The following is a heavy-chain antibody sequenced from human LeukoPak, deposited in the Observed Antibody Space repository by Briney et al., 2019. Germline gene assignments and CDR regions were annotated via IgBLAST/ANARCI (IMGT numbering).Heavy chain of an antibody. CDR2: INHSGST. Sequence: HPSETLSLTCAVYGGSFSGYYWSWIRQPPGKGLEWIGEINHSGSTNYNPSLKSRVTISVDTSKNQFSLKLSSVTAADTAVYYCARVGGNSGVYYYMDVWGKGTTVTVSS. D-gene: IGHD4-23*01. CDR1: GGSFSGYY. CDR3: ARVGGNSGVYYYMDV. V-gene: IGHV4-34*01. J-gene: IGHJ6*03.